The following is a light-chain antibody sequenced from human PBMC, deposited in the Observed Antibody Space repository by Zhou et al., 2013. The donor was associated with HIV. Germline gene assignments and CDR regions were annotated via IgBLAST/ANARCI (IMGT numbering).Light chain of an antibody. CDR2: DAS. Sequence: EIVMTQSPATVSVSPGERATLSCRASQSVSSNLAWYQHKPGQGPRLLIYDASTRATGIPARFSGSGSGTEFTLTISNLQSEDFAVYYCQQYKNWPKTFGQGTKVEIK. V-gene: IGKV3-15*01. J-gene: IGKJ1*01. CDR1: QSVSSN. CDR3: QQYKNWPKT.